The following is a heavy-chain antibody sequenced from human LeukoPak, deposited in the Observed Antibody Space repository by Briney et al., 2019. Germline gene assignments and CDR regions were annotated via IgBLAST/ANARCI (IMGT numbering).Heavy chain of an antibody. CDR3: AREAIVVVPAAMRRYYYYGMDV. J-gene: IGHJ6*02. Sequence: GGSLRLSCAASGFTFSSYGMHWVRQAPGKGLEWVAVIWYDGSSKYYADSVKGRFTISRDNSKNTLYLQMNSLRAEDTAVYYCAREAIVVVPAAMRRYYYYGMDVWGQGTTVTVSS. CDR2: IWYDGSSK. D-gene: IGHD2-2*01. CDR1: GFTFSSYG. V-gene: IGHV3-33*01.